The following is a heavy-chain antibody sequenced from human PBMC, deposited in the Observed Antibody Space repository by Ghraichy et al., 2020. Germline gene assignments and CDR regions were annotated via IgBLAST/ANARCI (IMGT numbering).Heavy chain of an antibody. CDR3: ARNSFWSGGLNYYYMDV. CDR1: GGSISSYY. D-gene: IGHD3-3*01. J-gene: IGHJ6*03. CDR2: IYYSGST. Sequence: SETLSLTCTVSGGSISSYYWSWIRQPPGKGLEWIGYIYYSGSTNYNPSLKSRVTISVDTSKNQFSLKLSSVTAADTAVYYCARNSFWSGGLNYYYMDVWGKGTTVTVSS. V-gene: IGHV4-59*01.